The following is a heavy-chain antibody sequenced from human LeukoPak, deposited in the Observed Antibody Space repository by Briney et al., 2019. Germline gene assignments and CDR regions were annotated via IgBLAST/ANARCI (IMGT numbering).Heavy chain of an antibody. CDR2: IDPSDSYI. CDR3: ARHHSTAIYSGTAHPAY. D-gene: IGHD1-26*01. CDR1: GYSFPTNW. Sequence: GESLKISCKGSGYSFPTNWIGWVRQMPGKGLEWMGRIDPSDSYINYSPSFQGHVTISADNSISTAYLQWNSLEASDSAIYYCARHHSTAIYSGTAHPAYWGQGTLVTVSS. J-gene: IGHJ4*02. V-gene: IGHV5-10-1*01.